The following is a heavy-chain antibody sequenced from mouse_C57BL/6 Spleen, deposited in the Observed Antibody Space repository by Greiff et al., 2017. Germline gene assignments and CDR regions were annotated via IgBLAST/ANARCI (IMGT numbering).Heavy chain of an antibody. CDR2: INPNNGGT. CDR1: GYTFTDYY. D-gene: IGHD1-1*01. V-gene: IGHV1-26*01. J-gene: IGHJ3*01. Sequence: EVQLQQSGPELVKPGASVKISCKASGYTFTDYYMNWVKQSHGKSLEWIGDINPNNGGTSYNQKFKGKATLTVDKSSSTAYMELRSLTSEDSAVYYCARDYCGSGLFAYWGQGTLVTVSA. CDR3: ARDYCGSGLFAY.